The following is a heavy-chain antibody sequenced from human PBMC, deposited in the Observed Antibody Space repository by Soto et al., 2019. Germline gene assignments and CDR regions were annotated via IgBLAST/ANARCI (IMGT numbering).Heavy chain of an antibody. D-gene: IGHD1-1*01. CDR1: GYRFTSQW. CDR3: ARRDAYNLDY. J-gene: IGHJ4*02. V-gene: IGHV5-51*01. Sequence: GESLKISCKGSGYRFTSQWIGWVRQMPGKGLEWMGIIYPDDSDTKYSPSFQGQVTISVDKSISTAYLQWSSLKASDTAMYYCARRDAYNLDYWGQGTLVTVSS. CDR2: IYPDDSDT.